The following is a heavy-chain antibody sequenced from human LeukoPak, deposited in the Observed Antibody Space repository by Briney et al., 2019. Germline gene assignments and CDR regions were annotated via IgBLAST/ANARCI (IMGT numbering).Heavy chain of an antibody. V-gene: IGHV1-46*01. CDR3: ARLYCSSTTCYNFWFDH. CDR1: GYTFTSYY. D-gene: IGHD2-2*02. J-gene: IGHJ5*02. Sequence: VASVKVSCKASGYTFTSYYMHWVRQAPGQGLEWMGIINPSGGSTSYAQKFQGRVTMTRDTSTSTAYMELRSLRSDDTAVYYCARLYCSSTTCYNFWFDHWGQGTLVTVSS. CDR2: INPSGGST.